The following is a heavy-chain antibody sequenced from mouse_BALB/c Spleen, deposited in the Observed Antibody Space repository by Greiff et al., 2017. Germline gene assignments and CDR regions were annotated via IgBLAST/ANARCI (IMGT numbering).Heavy chain of an antibody. D-gene: IGHD1-1*01. CDR2: IWAGGST. J-gene: IGHJ4*01. CDR1: GFSLTSYG. Sequence: VKLMESGPGLVAPSQSLSITCTVSGFSLTSYGVHWVRQPPGKGLEWLGVIWAGGSTNYNSALMSRLSISKDNSKSQVFLKMNSLQTDDTAMYYCARTYYDSSLYAMDYWGQGTSVTVSS. CDR3: ARTYYDSSLYAMDY. V-gene: IGHV2-9*02.